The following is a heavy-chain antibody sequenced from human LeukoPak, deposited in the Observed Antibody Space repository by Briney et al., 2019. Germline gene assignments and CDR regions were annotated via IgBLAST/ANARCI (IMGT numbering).Heavy chain of an antibody. CDR3: ARDRSVGVLPAPPFDF. D-gene: IGHD6-6*01. Sequence: PSETLSLTCTVSGGSISGYYWSWVRQSPEKGLESIGFIYSTGSTSYNPSLRSRVTISIDTSQNQFSLTLTSVTAADTAVYYCARDRSVGVLPAPPFDFWGQGTLVTVSS. J-gene: IGHJ4*02. V-gene: IGHV4-4*08. CDR2: IYSTGST. CDR1: GGSISGYY.